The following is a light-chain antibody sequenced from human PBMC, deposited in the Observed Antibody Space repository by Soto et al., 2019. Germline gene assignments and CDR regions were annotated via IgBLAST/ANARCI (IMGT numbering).Light chain of an antibody. V-gene: IGKV3-15*01. J-gene: IGKJ2*01. Sequence: EIIMTQSPATLSVSPGEGATLSCRASQSVGTKLAWYQQKPGQAPRLLIYGVSTRAYGVPARFSGSGSGTDFSLTISSLESEDFAVYYCQQYTEWPPEYTFGQGTKLDIK. CDR1: QSVGTK. CDR2: GVS. CDR3: QQYTEWPPEYT.